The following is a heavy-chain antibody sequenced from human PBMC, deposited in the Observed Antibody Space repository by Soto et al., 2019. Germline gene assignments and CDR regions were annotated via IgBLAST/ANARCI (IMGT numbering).Heavy chain of an antibody. CDR3: ATSYGSGSTHFDS. V-gene: IGHV1-69*02. CDR1: GGTFNSYT. D-gene: IGHD3-10*01. CDR2: VNPIVGIS. J-gene: IGHJ4*02. Sequence: QVQLVQSGAEVTKPGSSVKVSCTASGGTFNSYTLNWVRQAPGQRLEWVGRVNPIVGISSSASKFQGRVTMTADKSTSKAYMDLTGLKSEDTAVYYCATSYGSGSTHFDSWGQGTLVTVSS.